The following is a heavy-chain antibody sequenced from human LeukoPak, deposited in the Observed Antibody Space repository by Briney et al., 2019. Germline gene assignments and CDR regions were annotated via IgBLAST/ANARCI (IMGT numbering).Heavy chain of an antibody. D-gene: IGHD2/OR15-2a*01. CDR2: ISATGGST. CDR3: AKVTFEGVDP. V-gene: IGHV3-23*01. Sequence: GGSLRLSCEASGFTFSTYGMSWVRQAPGKGLEWVSTISATGGSTYYADSVKGRFTISRDNSKNTLYLQMNSLRAEDTAVYYCAKVTFEGVDPWGQGTLVTVSS. CDR1: GFTFSTYG. J-gene: IGHJ5*02.